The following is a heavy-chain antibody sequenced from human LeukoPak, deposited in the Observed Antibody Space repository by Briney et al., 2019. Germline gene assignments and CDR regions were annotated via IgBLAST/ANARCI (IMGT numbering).Heavy chain of an antibody. V-gene: IGHV4-59*11. CDR3: ARGGASSRYLGY. Sequence: SETLSLTCTVSGGSISGHFWSWIRQPPGKGLEWIGYVSYSGNTNYNPSFNGRVTISLDTSKSQFSLSLKSVTAADTAVYFCARGGASSRYLGYWGQGTLVTVSS. CDR2: VSYSGNT. CDR1: GGSISGHF. J-gene: IGHJ4*02. D-gene: IGHD1-26*01.